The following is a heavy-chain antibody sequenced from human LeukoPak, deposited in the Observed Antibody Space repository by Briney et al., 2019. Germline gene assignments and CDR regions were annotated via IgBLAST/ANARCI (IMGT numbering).Heavy chain of an antibody. J-gene: IGHJ6*02. CDR3: AGWYCSSTSCPDTYYYGMDV. V-gene: IGHV4-30-4*01. Sequence: SETLSLTCTVSGGSISSGDYYWSWIRQPSGKGLEWIGYIYYSGSTYYNPSLKSRVTISVDTSKNQFSLKLSSVTAADTAVYYCAGWYCSSTSCPDTYYYGMDVWGQGTTVTVSS. CDR1: GGSISSGDYY. CDR2: IYYSGST. D-gene: IGHD2-2*01.